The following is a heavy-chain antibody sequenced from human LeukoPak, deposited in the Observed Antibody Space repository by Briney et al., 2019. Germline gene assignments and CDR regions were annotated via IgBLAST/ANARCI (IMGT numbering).Heavy chain of an antibody. V-gene: IGHV4-30-2*03. CDR2: IYYSGST. J-gene: IGHJ4*02. CDR1: GGSISSGGYS. Sequence: PSETLSLTCAVSGGSISSGGYSWSWIRQPPGKGLEWIGYIYYSGSTYYNPSLKSRVTISVDTSKNQFSLKLSSVTAADTAVYYCARGAYITMIVVVITGYFDYWGQGTLVTVSS. D-gene: IGHD3-22*01. CDR3: ARGAYITMIVVVITGYFDY.